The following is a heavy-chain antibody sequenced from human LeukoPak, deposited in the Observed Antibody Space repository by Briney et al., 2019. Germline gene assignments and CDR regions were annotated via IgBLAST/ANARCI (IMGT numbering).Heavy chain of an antibody. J-gene: IGHJ4*02. CDR2: IIPIFGTS. D-gene: IGHD5-18*01. CDR3: ASRNSYGGEDY. CDR1: RGTLTSYA. V-gene: IGHV1-69*05. Sequence: SPKVSSKASRGTLTSYAISWVRQAPRQGREWMGRIIPIFGTSNYAQKFQGRVTITTDESTSTAYMELSSLRSEDTAVYYCASRNSYGGEDYWGQGTLVTVSS.